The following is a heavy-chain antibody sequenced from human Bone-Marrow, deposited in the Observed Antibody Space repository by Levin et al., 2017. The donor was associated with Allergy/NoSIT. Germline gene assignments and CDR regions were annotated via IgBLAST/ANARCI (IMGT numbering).Heavy chain of an antibody. CDR2: INSGGSIT. J-gene: IGHJ4*02. Sequence: GGSLRLSCAASGFTFSSYEMNWVRQAPGKGLEWVSYINSGGSITYYADSVKGRFTISRDNAKNSLFLQMSSLRAEDTAVYYCVKEQNSGSVHFDYWGQGTLVTVSS. CDR3: VKEQNSGSVHFDY. D-gene: IGHD6-19*01. V-gene: IGHV3-48*03. CDR1: GFTFSSYE.